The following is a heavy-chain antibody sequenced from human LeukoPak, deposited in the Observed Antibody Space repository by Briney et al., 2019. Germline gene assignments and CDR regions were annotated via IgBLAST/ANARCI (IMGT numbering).Heavy chain of an antibody. J-gene: IGHJ5*02. D-gene: IGHD6-13*01. V-gene: IGHV3-23*01. CDR3: ARGGYSSSWYFDWFDP. CDR2: ISGSGGST. Sequence: GGSLRLSCVASGFTFSSYAMSWVRQAPGKGLEWVSAISGSGGSTYYADSVKGRFTISRDNSKNTLHLQMSSLRAEDTAVYYCARGGYSSSWYFDWFDPWGQGTLVTVSS. CDR1: GFTFSSYA.